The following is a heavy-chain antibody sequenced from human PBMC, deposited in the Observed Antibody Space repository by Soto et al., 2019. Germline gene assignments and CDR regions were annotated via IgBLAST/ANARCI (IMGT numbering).Heavy chain of an antibody. CDR2: INANGGST. V-gene: IGHV3-64*02. CDR3: ARDMVRGIDV. J-gene: IGHJ6*02. CDR1: GFTFSNYA. D-gene: IGHD3-10*01. Sequence: GSLRLSCAASGFTFSNYAMHWVRQVPGKGLESVPAINANGGSTYYTESVKGRFTISRDNSRNTLYLQMGSLRAEDMAVYYCARDMVRGIDVWGQGTTVTVSS.